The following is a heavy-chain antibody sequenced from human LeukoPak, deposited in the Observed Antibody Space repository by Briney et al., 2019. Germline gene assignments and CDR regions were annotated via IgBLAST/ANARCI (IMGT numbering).Heavy chain of an antibody. D-gene: IGHD3-16*01. J-gene: IGHJ4*02. CDR2: INPNGITT. Sequence: QPGGSLRLSCAASGFIFRNYWMHWDRQAPGKGLVWVARINPNGITTTYTDSVKGRFTISRDNSKNTLYLQVNSLRAEDTAVYYCAKGGKWDVTPFDYWGQGTLVTVSS. CDR1: GFIFRNYW. V-gene: IGHV3-74*01. CDR3: AKGGKWDVTPFDY.